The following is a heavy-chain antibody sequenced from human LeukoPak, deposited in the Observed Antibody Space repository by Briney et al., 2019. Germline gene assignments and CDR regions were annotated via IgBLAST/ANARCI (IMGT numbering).Heavy chain of an antibody. J-gene: IGHJ4*02. CDR2: IYPGDSDT. V-gene: IGHV5-51*01. CDR1: GYTFTNSW. CDR3: ARLTSGYEYYFDY. Sequence: GESLKISCQTSGYTFTNSWIGWVRQMPGKGLEWLGIIYPGDSDTTYSPSFQGQVTMSADKSISTAYLQWSSLKASDTAIYYCARLTSGYEYYFDYWGQGTLVTVSS. D-gene: IGHD5-12*01.